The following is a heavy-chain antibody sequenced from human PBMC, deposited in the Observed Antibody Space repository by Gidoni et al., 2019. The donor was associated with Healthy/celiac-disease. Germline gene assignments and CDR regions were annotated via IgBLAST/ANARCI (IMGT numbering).Heavy chain of an antibody. D-gene: IGHD4-17*01. CDR1: GGSFGGYY. V-gene: IGHV4-34*01. CDR3: ARGVGIYGVTRGWFDP. CDR2: INHSGST. J-gene: IGHJ5*02. Sequence: QVQLQQWGAGRLKPSATLSLTCAVYGGSFGGYYWSWIRPPQGKGLEWIWEINHSGSTNDNPSLKSRVTISVDTSKNQFSLKLSSVTAADTAVYYCARGVGIYGVTRGWFDPWGQGTLVTVSS.